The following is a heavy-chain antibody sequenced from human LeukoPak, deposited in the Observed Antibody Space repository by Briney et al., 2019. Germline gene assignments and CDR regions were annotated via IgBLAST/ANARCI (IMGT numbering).Heavy chain of an antibody. Sequence: GGSLRLSCAASGFTFSNYAMSWVRQAPGKGLEWVAFIRYDGSNKYYADSVKGRFTISRDNSKNTLYLQMNSLRAEDTAVYYCAKTVVDFWSGYGGYYMDVWGKGTTVTVSS. CDR3: AKTVVDFWSGYGGYYMDV. CDR1: GFTFSNYA. D-gene: IGHD3-3*01. CDR2: IRYDGSNK. V-gene: IGHV3-30*02. J-gene: IGHJ6*03.